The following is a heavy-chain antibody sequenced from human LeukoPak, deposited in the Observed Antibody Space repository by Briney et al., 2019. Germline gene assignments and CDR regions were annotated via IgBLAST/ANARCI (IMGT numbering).Heavy chain of an antibody. J-gene: IGHJ4*02. D-gene: IGHD3-3*01. CDR3: ARRYYDFWSGYSYYFDY. Sequence: PGGSLRLSCTASGFSFSRYWMSWVRQAPGKGLEWVANIKQDGGEKDYVDSVKGRFTISRDNAKNSLYLQMNSLRAEDTAVYSCARRYYDFWSGYSYYFDYWGQGTLVTVSS. CDR1: GFSFSRYW. V-gene: IGHV3-7*01. CDR2: IKQDGGEK.